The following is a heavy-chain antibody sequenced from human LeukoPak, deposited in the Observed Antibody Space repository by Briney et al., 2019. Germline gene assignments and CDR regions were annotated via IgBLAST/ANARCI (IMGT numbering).Heavy chain of an antibody. D-gene: IGHD6-13*01. CDR3: ATGLAAAAGRRRKTDY. V-gene: IGHV1-18*01. Sequence: APVKVSCKASGYTFTSYGISWVRQAPGQGLEWMGWISAYNGNTNYAQKLQGRVTMTTDTSTSTAYMELRSLRSDDTAVYYCATGLAAAAGRRRKTDYRGQGTLVTVSS. CDR1: GYTFTSYG. J-gene: IGHJ4*02. CDR2: ISAYNGNT.